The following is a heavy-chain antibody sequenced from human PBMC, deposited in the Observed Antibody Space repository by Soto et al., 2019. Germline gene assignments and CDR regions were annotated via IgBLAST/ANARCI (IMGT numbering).Heavy chain of an antibody. J-gene: IGHJ3*02. D-gene: IGHD2-21*01. CDR2: INSDGRTT. Sequence: EVQLVESGGGLVQPGGSLRLTCAASGFTFSDYWLHWVRQAPGKGLVWVSRINSDGRTTTYADSVKGRFTISRDNAKNTLYLQMNSLRAEDTAVYYCARKRVNALTNLGFDIWGQGTMVTVSS. CDR1: GFTFSDYW. CDR3: ARKRVNALTNLGFDI. V-gene: IGHV3-74*01.